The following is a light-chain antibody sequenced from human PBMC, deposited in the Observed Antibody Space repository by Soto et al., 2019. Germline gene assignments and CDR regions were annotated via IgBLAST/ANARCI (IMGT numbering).Light chain of an antibody. J-gene: IGLJ1*01. CDR2: DVS. V-gene: IGLV2-14*01. CDR3: SSYTTATTYV. CDR1: SSDVGAYNY. Sequence: QSALTQPASVSGSPGQSITISCTGTSSDVGAYNYDSWYQQYPGEAPKVIIYDVSHRPAGVSNRFSGSKSGNTASLTISGLQTQDEADYFCSSYTTATTYVFRTGTKVTVL.